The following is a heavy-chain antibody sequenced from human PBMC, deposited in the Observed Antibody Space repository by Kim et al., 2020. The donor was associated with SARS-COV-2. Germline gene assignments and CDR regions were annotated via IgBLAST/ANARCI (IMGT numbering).Heavy chain of an antibody. Sequence: YSADSVKGRFTISRDNSKNTLFLQMNHLRAEDTAVYYCAKGAGAPFFFDYWGQGTLVTVSS. D-gene: IGHD6-19*01. CDR3: AKGAGAPFFFDY. V-gene: IGHV3-23*01. J-gene: IGHJ4*02.